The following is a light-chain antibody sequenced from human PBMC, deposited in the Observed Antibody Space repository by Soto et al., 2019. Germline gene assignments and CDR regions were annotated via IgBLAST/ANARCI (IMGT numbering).Light chain of an antibody. Sequence: QSVLTQPASVSGSPARSIAISCTGTSSDVGSYNSVSWYQQHPGKAPKLMIYEGSKRPSGVSDRFSGSKSGNTASLTISGLQAEDEADYYCCSYAGNPYVFGTGTKVTVL. J-gene: IGLJ1*01. CDR2: EGS. CDR3: CSYAGNPYV. V-gene: IGLV2-23*01. CDR1: SSDVGSYNS.